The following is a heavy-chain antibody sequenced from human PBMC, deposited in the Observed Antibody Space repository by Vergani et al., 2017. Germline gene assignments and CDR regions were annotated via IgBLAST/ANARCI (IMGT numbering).Heavy chain of an antibody. CDR1: GGTFSSYA. D-gene: IGHD5-18*01. Sequence: QVQLVKSGAEVKKPGCSVKVSCKASGGTFSSYAISWVRKAPGQGLEWMGGIIPIFGTANYAQKFKGRVTITADESTSTAYMELSSLRSEDTAGYYCASVPDGYSYGYRPNFDCCSQGTLVTVSS. CDR3: ASVPDGYSYGYRPNFDC. V-gene: IGHV1-69*01. J-gene: IGHJ4*02. CDR2: IIPIFGTA.